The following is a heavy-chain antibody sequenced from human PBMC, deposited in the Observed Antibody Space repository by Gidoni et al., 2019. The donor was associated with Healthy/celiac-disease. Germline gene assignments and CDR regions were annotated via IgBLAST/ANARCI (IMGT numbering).Heavy chain of an antibody. CDR1: GFRFSSDA. CDR2: ISGSGGST. D-gene: IGHD2-8*01. CDR3: AKAGRVYAIPLVTFDY. Sequence: EVQLLESGGGLVQPGGSLRPSCAASGFRFSSDAMCWVRRAPGKGLEWGSAISGSGGSTYYADSVKGRFTISRDNSKNTLYLQMNSLRAEDTAVYYCAKAGRVYAIPLVTFDYWGQGTLVTVSS. V-gene: IGHV3-23*01. J-gene: IGHJ4*02.